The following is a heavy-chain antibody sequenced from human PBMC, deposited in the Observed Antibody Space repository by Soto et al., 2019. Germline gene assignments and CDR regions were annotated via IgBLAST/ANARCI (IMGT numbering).Heavy chain of an antibody. J-gene: IGHJ6*02. V-gene: IGHV3-23*01. CDR1: GFTFSSYA. D-gene: IGHD2-15*01. CDR2: ISGSGGST. Sequence: PGGSLRLSCAASGFTFSSYAMSWVRQAPGKGLEWVSAISGSGGSTYYADSVKGRFTTSRDNSKNTLYLQMNSLRAEDTAVYYCAKRGPYGDCSGGSCYPAASTTYYYGMDVWGQGTTVTISS. CDR3: AKRGPYGDCSGGSCYPAASTTYYYGMDV.